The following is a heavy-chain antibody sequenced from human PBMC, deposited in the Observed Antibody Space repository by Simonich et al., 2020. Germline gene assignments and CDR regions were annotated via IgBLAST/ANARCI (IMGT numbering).Heavy chain of an antibody. CDR1: GYTFTSYD. CDR2: MNPNSGNN. D-gene: IGHD2-2*01. CDR3: ARARYCSSTSCYNWFDP. Sequence: QVQLVQSGAEVKKPGASVKVSCKASGYTFTSYDINWVRQATGQGLGWMGWMNPNSGNNGYEQKFQGRVTITRNTSISTAYMELSSLRSEDTAVYYCARARYCSSTSCYNWFDPWGQGTLVTVSS. V-gene: IGHV1-8*03. J-gene: IGHJ5*02.